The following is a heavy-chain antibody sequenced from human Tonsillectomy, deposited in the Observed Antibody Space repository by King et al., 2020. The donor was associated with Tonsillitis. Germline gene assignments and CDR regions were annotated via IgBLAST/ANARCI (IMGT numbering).Heavy chain of an antibody. D-gene: IGHD4-23*01. Sequence: VQLVESGGGLVKPGRSLRLSCATSGFTFSSYAMSWVRQAPGKGLEWVSTISGSGGSTYYADSVKGRFTISRDTSKNTLYLQMNSLRAEDTALYFCAKQKYGGNFADSFDSSGQGTLVTVSS. CDR1: GFTFSSYA. J-gene: IGHJ4*02. CDR2: ISGSGGST. CDR3: AKQKYGGNFADSFDS. V-gene: IGHV3-23*04.